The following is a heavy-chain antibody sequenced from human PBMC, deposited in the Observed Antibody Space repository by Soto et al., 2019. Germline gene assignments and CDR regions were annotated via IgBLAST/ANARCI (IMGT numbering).Heavy chain of an antibody. D-gene: IGHD7-27*01. CDR1: GYSFTSYW. CDR2: IDPSGSYT. V-gene: IGHV5-10-1*01. CDR3: ARLTSNWFDP. J-gene: IGHJ5*02. Sequence: PGESLKISCKGSGYSFTSYWISWVRQMPGKGLEWMGRIDPSGSYTNYSPSFQGHVTISADKSISAAYLQWSSLKASDTAMYYCARLTSNWFDPWGQGTLVTVSS.